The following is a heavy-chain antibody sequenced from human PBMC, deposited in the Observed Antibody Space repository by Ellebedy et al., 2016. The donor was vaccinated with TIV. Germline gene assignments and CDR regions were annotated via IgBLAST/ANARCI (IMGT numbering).Heavy chain of an antibody. CDR3: ARHMNTAMTNDN. Sequence: GESLKIYCKGSGYSFTTYWISLVRQMPGKGLEWMGRIDPSDSYTHYSPSFQGHFTISADKSISTAYLQWSSLKASDTAIYYFARHMNTAMTNDNWGQGTLVTVSS. D-gene: IGHD5-18*01. V-gene: IGHV5-10-1*01. J-gene: IGHJ4*02. CDR1: GYSFTTYW. CDR2: IDPSDSYT.